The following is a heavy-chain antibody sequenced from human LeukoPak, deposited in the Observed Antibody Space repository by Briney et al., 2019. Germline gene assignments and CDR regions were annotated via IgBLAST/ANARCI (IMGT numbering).Heavy chain of an antibody. V-gene: IGHV4-61*08. Sequence: PSETLSLTCAVSGGSISSGGYSWSWIRQPPGKGLKWIGYIYYSGSTNYNPSLKSRVTISVDTSKNQFSLKLSSVTAADTAVYYCARGPGIAVPLDYWGQGTLVTVSS. CDR3: ARGPGIAVPLDY. D-gene: IGHD6-19*01. J-gene: IGHJ4*02. CDR1: GGSISSGGYS. CDR2: IYYSGST.